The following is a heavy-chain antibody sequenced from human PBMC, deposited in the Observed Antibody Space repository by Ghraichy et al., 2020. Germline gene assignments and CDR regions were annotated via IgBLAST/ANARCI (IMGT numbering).Heavy chain of an antibody. CDR3: ARGGGSDCSSTSCYFFFDY. D-gene: IGHD2-2*01. CDR2: INHSGST. J-gene: IGHJ4*02. Sequence: SETLSLTCAVYGGSFSGYYWSWIRQPPGKGLEWIGEINHSGSTNYNPSLKSRVTISVDTSKNQFSLKLSSVTAADTAVYYCARGGGSDCSSTSCYFFFDYWGQGTLVTVSS. CDR1: GGSFSGYY. V-gene: IGHV4-34*01.